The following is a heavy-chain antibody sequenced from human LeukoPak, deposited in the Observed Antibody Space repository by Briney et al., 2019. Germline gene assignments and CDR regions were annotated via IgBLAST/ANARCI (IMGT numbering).Heavy chain of an antibody. CDR2: INPSGGST. CDR3: AREGATINYRSIRAFDI. Sequence: GASVKVSCKASGYTFTSYYMHWVRQAPGQGLEWMGIINPSGGSTSYAQKFQGRVTMTRDTSTSTVYMELSSLRSEDTAVYYCAREGATINYRSIRAFDIWGQGTMVTVSS. J-gene: IGHJ3*02. V-gene: IGHV1-46*01. CDR1: GYTFTSYY. D-gene: IGHD3-10*01.